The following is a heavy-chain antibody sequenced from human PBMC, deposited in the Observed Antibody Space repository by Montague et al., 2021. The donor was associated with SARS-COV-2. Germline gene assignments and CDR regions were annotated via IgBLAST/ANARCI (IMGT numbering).Heavy chain of an antibody. V-gene: IGHV4-31*03. CDR1: GGSISSGGYY. CDR3: AGAGSITIFGVFGWFDP. Sequence: TLSLTCTVSGGSISSGGYYWSWLRQHPGKGLEWIGYIYYSGSTYYNPSLKSRVTISVDTSKNQFSLKLSSVTAADTSVYYCAGAGSITIFGVFGWFDPWGQGTLVTVSS. D-gene: IGHD3-3*01. CDR2: IYYSGST. J-gene: IGHJ5*02.